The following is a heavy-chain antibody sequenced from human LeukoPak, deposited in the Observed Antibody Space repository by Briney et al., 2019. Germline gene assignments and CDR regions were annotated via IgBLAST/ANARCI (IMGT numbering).Heavy chain of an antibody. J-gene: IGHJ6*03. D-gene: IGHD2-15*01. CDR2: IYYSGST. Sequence: SETLSLTCTVSGGSISSYYWSWIRQPPGKGLEWIGYIYYSGSTNYNPSLKSRVTISVDTSRNQFSLKLSSVTAADTAVYYCARRKVVAARRGYYYYMDVRGKGTTVTISS. CDR1: GGSISSYY. V-gene: IGHV4-59*01. CDR3: ARRKVVAARRGYYYYMDV.